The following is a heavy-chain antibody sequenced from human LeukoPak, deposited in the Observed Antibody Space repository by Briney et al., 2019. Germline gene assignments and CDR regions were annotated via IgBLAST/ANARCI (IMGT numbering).Heavy chain of an antibody. J-gene: IGHJ4*02. CDR2: ITGDSAYI. CDR1: GFTFSTYA. Sequence: GGSLRLSCAASGFTFSTYAMNWVRQAPGEGLKWVSCITGDSAYIYYADSVKGRFTIPRDNAKNSLYLQMNSLRAEDTAVYYCARYGVSSSPSYIDFWGQGTLVTVSS. V-gene: IGHV3-21*01. CDR3: ARYGVSSSPSYIDF. D-gene: IGHD2-2*01.